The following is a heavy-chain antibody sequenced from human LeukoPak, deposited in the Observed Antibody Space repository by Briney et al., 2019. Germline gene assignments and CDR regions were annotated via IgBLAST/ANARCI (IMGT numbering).Heavy chain of an antibody. CDR3: ARDYCSSTSCLFDY. V-gene: IGHV1-2*06. J-gene: IGHJ4*02. Sequence: ASVKVSRKASGFTFTGYFLHWVRQAPGQGLEWMGRINPNSGDTNYAQKFQGRVTMTRDTSISTAYMELSRLRSDDTAVYYCARDYCSSTSCLFDYWGQGTLVTVSS. CDR1: GFTFTGYF. D-gene: IGHD2-2*01. CDR2: INPNSGDT.